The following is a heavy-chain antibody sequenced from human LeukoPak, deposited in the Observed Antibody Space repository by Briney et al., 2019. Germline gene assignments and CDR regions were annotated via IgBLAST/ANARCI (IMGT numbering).Heavy chain of an antibody. CDR3: ARTGGGATHIDY. V-gene: IGHV4-39*07. Sequence: SETLSLTCTDSGASISGSRFFWGWIRQPPGKGLEWIGSINYSGSTYYGPSLRSRVTISVDTSKNQFSLKVNSVTAADMAVYYCARTGGGATHIDYWGQGSLVTVSS. J-gene: IGHJ4*02. D-gene: IGHD3-16*01. CDR2: INYSGST. CDR1: GASISGSRFF.